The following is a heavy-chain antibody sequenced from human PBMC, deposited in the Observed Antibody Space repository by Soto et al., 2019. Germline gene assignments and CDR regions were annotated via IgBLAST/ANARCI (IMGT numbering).Heavy chain of an antibody. D-gene: IGHD3-3*01. V-gene: IGHV3-23*01. CDR2: ISGSGGST. Sequence: GGSLRLSCTASGLTFSSYAMSWVRQAPGKGLEWVSAISGSGGSTYYADSVKGRFTISRDNAKNSLYLQMNSLRAEDTAVYYCARVFLEWLLPKYYYYGMDVWGQGTTVTVSS. J-gene: IGHJ6*02. CDR1: GLTFSSYA. CDR3: ARVFLEWLLPKYYYYGMDV.